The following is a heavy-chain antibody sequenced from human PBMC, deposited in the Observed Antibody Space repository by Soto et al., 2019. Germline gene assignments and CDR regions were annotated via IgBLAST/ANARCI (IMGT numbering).Heavy chain of an antibody. V-gene: IGHV4-30-4*01. CDR2: IYYSGST. Sequence: PSETLSLTCTVSGVSISSGDYYWSWIRQPPGKGLEWIGYIYYSGSTYYNPSLKSRVTISVDTSKNQFSLKLSSVTAADTAVYYCARADYYDRSMDVWGQGTTVTVSS. J-gene: IGHJ6*02. D-gene: IGHD3-22*01. CDR1: GVSISSGDYY. CDR3: ARADYYDRSMDV.